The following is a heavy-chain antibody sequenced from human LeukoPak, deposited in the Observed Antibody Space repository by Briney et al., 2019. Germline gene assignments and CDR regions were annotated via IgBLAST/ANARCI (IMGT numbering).Heavy chain of an antibody. CDR3: ARVSEEQWLVYDDYFDY. CDR2: IYYSGST. Sequence: SETLSLTCTVSGGSINSYYWSWIRQPPGKGLEWIGYIYYSGSTNYNPSLKSRVTISVDTPKNQFSLKLSSVTAADTAVYYCARVSEEQWLVYDDYFDYWGQGTLVTVSS. D-gene: IGHD6-19*01. CDR1: GGSINSYY. V-gene: IGHV4-59*12. J-gene: IGHJ4*02.